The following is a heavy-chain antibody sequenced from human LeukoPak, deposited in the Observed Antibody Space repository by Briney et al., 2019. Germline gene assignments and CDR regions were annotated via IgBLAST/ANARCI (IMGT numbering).Heavy chain of an antibody. CDR2: INSDGSST. CDR1: GFTFSSYW. D-gene: IGHD1-26*01. V-gene: IGHV3-74*01. CDR3: ARDEVGGPLKY. J-gene: IGHJ4*02. Sequence: GGSLRLSCAASGFTFSSYWMHWVRQAPGKGLVWASRINSDGSSTSYADSVKGRFTISRDNAKNSLYLQMNSLRAEDTAVYYCARDEVGGPLKYWGQGILVTVSS.